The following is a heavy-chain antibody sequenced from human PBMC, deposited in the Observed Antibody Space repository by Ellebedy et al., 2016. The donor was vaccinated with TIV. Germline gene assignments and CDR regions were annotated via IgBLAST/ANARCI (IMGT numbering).Heavy chain of an antibody. CDR1: GGSISSYY. CDR2: IYYNGFS. D-gene: IGHD3-16*01. CDR3: ARVSGGGGSPSDY. J-gene: IGHJ4*02. Sequence: SEILSLTXTVSGGSISSYYWSWIRQSPGKGLEWIGYIYYNGFSNYNPSLRGRVTISVDTSRSQFSLKVTSVTAADTAVYYCARVSGGGGSPSDYWGPGIRVNVSS. V-gene: IGHV4-59*01.